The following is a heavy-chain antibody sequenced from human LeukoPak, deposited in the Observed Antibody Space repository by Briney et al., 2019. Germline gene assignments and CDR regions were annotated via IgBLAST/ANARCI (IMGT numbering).Heavy chain of an antibody. V-gene: IGHV3-23*01. J-gene: IGHJ6*03. CDR3: AKRRPLRPNYYYYYIDV. CDR2: ISGSGGST. Sequence: GGSLRLSCAASGFTFSSYGMSWVRQAPGKGLEWVSAISGSGGSTYYADSVKGRFTISRDNSKNTLYLQMNSLRTEDTAVYYCAKRRPLRPNYYYYYIDVWGKGTTVTISS. D-gene: IGHD4-17*01. CDR1: GFTFSSYG.